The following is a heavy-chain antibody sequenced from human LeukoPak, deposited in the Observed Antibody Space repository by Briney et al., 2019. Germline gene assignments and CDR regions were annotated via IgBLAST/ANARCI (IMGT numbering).Heavy chain of an antibody. CDR1: GFTFSSYG. CDR2: IRANGETT. Sequence: GGSPRLSCAASGFTFSSYGMNWVRQAPGKGLEWVSGIRANGETTYYADSVRGRFTISRDNSRSMVWLQMNSLTAEDTAMYYCGRDLNWGAFDIRGLGTLVTVSS. D-gene: IGHD7-27*01. CDR3: GRDLNWGAFDI. J-gene: IGHJ3*02. V-gene: IGHV3-23*01.